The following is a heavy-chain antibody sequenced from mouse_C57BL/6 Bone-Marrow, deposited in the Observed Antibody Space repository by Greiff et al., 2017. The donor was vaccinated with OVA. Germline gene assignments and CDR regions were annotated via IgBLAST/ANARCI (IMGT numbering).Heavy chain of an antibody. V-gene: IGHV1-18*01. Sequence: VQLQQSGPELVKPGASVKIPCKASGYTFTDYNMDWVKQSQGKSLEWIGDINPNNGGTIYNQKFKGKATLTVDKSSSTAYMELRSLTSEDTAVYYCARSANWDPFAYWGQGTLVTVSA. CDR1: GYTFTDYN. D-gene: IGHD4-1*01. CDR3: ARSANWDPFAY. J-gene: IGHJ3*01. CDR2: INPNNGGT.